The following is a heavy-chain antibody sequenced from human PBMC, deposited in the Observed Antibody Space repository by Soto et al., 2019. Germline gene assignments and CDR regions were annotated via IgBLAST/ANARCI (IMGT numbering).Heavy chain of an antibody. Sequence: SETLSLTCTVSGGSISSSSYYWGWIRQHPGKGLEWIGSIYYSGSTYYNPSLKSRVTISVDTPKNQFSLKLSSVTAADTAVYYFARPRAAAGTFALNYFYSWGQHTLVPVSS. CDR3: ARPRAAAGTFALNYFYS. CDR2: IYYSGST. CDR1: GGSISSSSYY. V-gene: IGHV4-39*01. D-gene: IGHD6-13*01. J-gene: IGHJ4*02.